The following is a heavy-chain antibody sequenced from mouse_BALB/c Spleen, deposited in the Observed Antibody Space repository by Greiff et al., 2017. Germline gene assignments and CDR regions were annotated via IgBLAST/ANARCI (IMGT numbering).Heavy chain of an antibody. D-gene: IGHD1-1*01. J-gene: IGHJ4*01. CDR2: INPSTGYT. CDR3: ARGSTTYYYAMDY. Sequence: VQLQQSGAELAKPGASVKMSCKASGYTFTSYWMHWVKQRPGQGLEWIGYINPSTGYTESNQKFKDKATLTADKSSSTAYMQLSSLTSEDSAVYYCARGSTTYYYAMDYWGQGTSVTVSS. V-gene: IGHV1-7*01. CDR1: GYTFTSYW.